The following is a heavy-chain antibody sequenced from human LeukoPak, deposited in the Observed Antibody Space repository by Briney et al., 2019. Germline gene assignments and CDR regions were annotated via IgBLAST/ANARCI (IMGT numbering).Heavy chain of an antibody. CDR2: ISGSGGST. D-gene: IGHD3-10*01. J-gene: IGHJ4*02. V-gene: IGHV3-23*01. CDR1: GFTFSSYA. Sequence: GGSLRLSCAASGFTFSSYAMSWVRQAPGKGLEWVSAISGSGGSTYYADYVKGRFTISRDNSKNTLYLQMNSLRAEDTAVYYCAKPHTMVRGVITYWGQGTLVTVSS. CDR3: AKPHTMVRGVITY.